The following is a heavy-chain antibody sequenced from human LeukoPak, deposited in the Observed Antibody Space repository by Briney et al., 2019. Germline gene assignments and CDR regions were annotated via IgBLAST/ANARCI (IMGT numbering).Heavy chain of an antibody. CDR1: GFTFSSYA. J-gene: IGHJ4*02. Sequence: PGGSLRLSCAASGFTFSSYAMSWVRQAPGKGLEWVSSISGSGGSIYYADSVKGRFTISRDNSKSTLYLQMNSLRAEDTAIYYSAKEAVAAAGPFDYWGQGTLVTVSS. V-gene: IGHV3-23*01. CDR2: ISGSGGSI. CDR3: AKEAVAAAGPFDY. D-gene: IGHD6-13*01.